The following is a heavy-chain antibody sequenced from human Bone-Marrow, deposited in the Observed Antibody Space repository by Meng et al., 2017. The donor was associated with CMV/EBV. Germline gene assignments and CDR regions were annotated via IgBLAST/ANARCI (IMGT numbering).Heavy chain of an antibody. J-gene: IGHJ6*02. Sequence: ASVKVSCKASGYTFTGYYMHWVRQAPGQGLEWMGWINPNSGGTNYAQKFQGRVTMTRDTSISTAYMELSRLRSDDTAVYYCARDLTGYCSSTSCYTSHYYYGMDVWGQGTTVNGSS. CDR3: ARDLTGYCSSTSCYTSHYYYGMDV. CDR2: INPNSGGT. V-gene: IGHV1-2*02. D-gene: IGHD2-2*02. CDR1: GYTFTGYY.